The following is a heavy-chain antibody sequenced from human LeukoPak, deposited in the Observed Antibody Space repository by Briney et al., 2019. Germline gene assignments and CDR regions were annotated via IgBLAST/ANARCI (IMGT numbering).Heavy chain of an antibody. CDR1: GGSISGYY. CDR2: VYDSGST. Sequence: SETLSLTCTVSGGSISGYYWSWIRQPPGKGLEWIGYVYDSGSTNYIPSLRSRVAMSLDTSKNQFSVELSSVTSADTAVYYCARAVTETAFDYWGQGTLVTVSS. V-gene: IGHV4-59*01. CDR3: ARAVTETAFDY. D-gene: IGHD2-21*02. J-gene: IGHJ4*02.